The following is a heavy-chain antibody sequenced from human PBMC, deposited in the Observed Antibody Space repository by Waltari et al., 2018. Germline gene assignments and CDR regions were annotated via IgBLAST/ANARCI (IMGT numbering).Heavy chain of an antibody. D-gene: IGHD6-13*01. CDR2: IYHSGST. CDR1: GYSISSGYY. CDR3: ARPLWEQQLGGMDV. V-gene: IGHV4-38-2*01. Sequence: QVQLQESGPGLVKPSETLSLTCAVSGYSISSGYYWGWIRRPPGKGLEWIGSIYHSGSTYYNPSLKSRVTISVDTSKNQFSLKLSSVTAADTAVYYCARPLWEQQLGGMDVWGQGTTVTVSS. J-gene: IGHJ6*02.